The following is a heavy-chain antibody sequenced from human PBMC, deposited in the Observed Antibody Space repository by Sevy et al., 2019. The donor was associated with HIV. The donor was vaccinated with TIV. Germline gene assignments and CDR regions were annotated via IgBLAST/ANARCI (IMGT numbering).Heavy chain of an antibody. D-gene: IGHD2-15*01. Sequence: ASVKVSCKASGYTFTSYGISWVRQAPGQGLEWMGWISAYNGNTTYAQKLQGRVTMTTDTSTSTAYMELRSLRSDDTAVYYCAREGMFYCSGGSCYVYDYWGQGTLVTVSS. CDR1: GYTFTSYG. J-gene: IGHJ4*02. CDR3: AREGMFYCSGGSCYVYDY. V-gene: IGHV1-18*04. CDR2: ISAYNGNT.